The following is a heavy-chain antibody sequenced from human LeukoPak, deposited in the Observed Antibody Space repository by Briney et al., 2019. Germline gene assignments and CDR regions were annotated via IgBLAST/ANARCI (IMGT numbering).Heavy chain of an antibody. V-gene: IGHV3-21*01. CDR3: ARSRGGSYSLKLDY. CDR2: ISSISIYI. J-gene: IGHJ4*02. D-gene: IGHD1-26*01. Sequence: GGSLRLSCAASGFTFSSYSMNWVRQAPGKGLEWISSISSISIYIYYADPVKGRFTISRDNAKNSLFLQMNSLRAEDTAVYYCARSRGGSYSLKLDYWGQGTLVTVSS. CDR1: GFTFSSYS.